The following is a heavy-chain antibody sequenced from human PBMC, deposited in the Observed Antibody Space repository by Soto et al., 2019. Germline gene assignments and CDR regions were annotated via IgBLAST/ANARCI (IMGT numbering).Heavy chain of an antibody. V-gene: IGHV3-33*01. CDR3: ARDPFGGYDPIYYYYYYGMDV. D-gene: IGHD5-12*01. CDR1: GFTFSSYG. CDR2: IWYDGSNK. Sequence: PGGSLRLSCAASGFTFSSYGMHWVRQAPGKGLEWVAVIWYDGSNKYYADSVKGRFTISRDNSKNTLYLQMNSLRAEDTAVYYCARDPFGGYDPIYYYYYYGMDVWGQGTTVTVSS. J-gene: IGHJ6*02.